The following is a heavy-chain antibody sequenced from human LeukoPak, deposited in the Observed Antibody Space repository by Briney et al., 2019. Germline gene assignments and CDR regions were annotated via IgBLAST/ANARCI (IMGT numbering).Heavy chain of an antibody. J-gene: IGHJ6*02. CDR3: ARDTTSRSGYCSSTSCYYSYYYGMDV. V-gene: IGHV1-18*01. Sequence: GASVTVSCKASGYTFTSYGISWVRQAPGQGLEWMGWIGACNGNTNYAQKLQGRVTMTTDTSTSTAYMELRSLRSDDTAVYYCARDTTSRSGYCSSTSCYYSYYYGMDVWGQGTTVTVSS. CDR1: GYTFTSYG. CDR2: IGACNGNT. D-gene: IGHD2-2*01.